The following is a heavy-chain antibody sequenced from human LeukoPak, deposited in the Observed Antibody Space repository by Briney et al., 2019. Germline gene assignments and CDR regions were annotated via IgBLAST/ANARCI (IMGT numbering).Heavy chain of an antibody. Sequence: GGSLRLSCAASGFTFSSYSMNWVRQAPGKGLEWVSSISSSSSYIYYADSMKGRFTISRDNAKNSLYLQMNSLRAEDTAVYYCASGVAIVVGMDVWGQGTTVTVSS. V-gene: IGHV3-21*01. J-gene: IGHJ6*02. CDR1: GFTFSSYS. CDR3: ASGVAIVVGMDV. CDR2: ISSSSSYI. D-gene: IGHD2-2*01.